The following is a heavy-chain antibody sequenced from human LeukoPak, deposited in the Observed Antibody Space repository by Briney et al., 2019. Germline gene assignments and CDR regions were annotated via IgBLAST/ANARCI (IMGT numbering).Heavy chain of an antibody. J-gene: IGHJ1*01. CDR1: GFTVSSNY. CDR2: IYSGGST. V-gene: IGHV3-66*01. CDR3: ARDATVTTSVYFQH. Sequence: PGGSLRLSCAASGFTVSSNYMSWVRQAPGKGLEWVSVIYSGGSTYYADSVKGRFTISRDNSKNTLYLQMNSLRAEDTAVYYCARDATVTTSVYFQHWGQGTLVTVSS. D-gene: IGHD4-17*01.